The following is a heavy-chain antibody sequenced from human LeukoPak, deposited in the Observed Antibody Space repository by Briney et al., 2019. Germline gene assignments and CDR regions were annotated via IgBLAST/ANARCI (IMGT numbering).Heavy chain of an antibody. D-gene: IGHD3-16*01. Sequence: GGSLRLSCAASGFTFSDYYMSWIRQAPGKGLEWVSAISGSGGSTYYADSVKGRFTISRDNSKNTLYLQMNSLRAEDTAVYYCAQDARVVRVSYPYYSDYWGQGTLVTVSS. V-gene: IGHV3-23*01. J-gene: IGHJ4*02. CDR2: ISGSGGST. CDR1: GFTFSDYY. CDR3: AQDARVVRVSYPYYSDY.